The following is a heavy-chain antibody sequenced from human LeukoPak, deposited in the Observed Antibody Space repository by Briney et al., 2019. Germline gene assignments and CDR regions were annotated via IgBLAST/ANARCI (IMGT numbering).Heavy chain of an antibody. CDR3: AGGAYCSSTSCPSPH. J-gene: IGHJ1*01. V-gene: IGHV3-NL1*01. D-gene: IGHD2-2*01. CDR2: IYSGGST. Sequence: GGSLRLSCAASGFTFSSYGMHWVRQAPGKGLECVSVIYSGGSTYFADSVKGRLTISSDNSASTLYLQMNSLRAEDTAVYYCAGGAYCSSTSCPSPHWGQGTLVTVSS. CDR1: GFTFSSYG.